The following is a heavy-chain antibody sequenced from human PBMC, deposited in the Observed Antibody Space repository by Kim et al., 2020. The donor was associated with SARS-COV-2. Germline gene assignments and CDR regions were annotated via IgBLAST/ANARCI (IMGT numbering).Heavy chain of an antibody. V-gene: IGHV3-15*01. CDR1: GFTFSNAW. CDR3: TTAILERRRGPYYYYYMDV. D-gene: IGHD1-1*01. Sequence: GGSLRLSCAASGFTFSNAWMSWVRQAPGKGLEWVGRIKSKTDGGTTDYAAPVKGRFTISRDDSKNTLYLQMNSLKTEDTAVYYCTTAILERRRGPYYYYYMDVWGKGTTVTVSS. J-gene: IGHJ6*03. CDR2: IKSKTDGGTT.